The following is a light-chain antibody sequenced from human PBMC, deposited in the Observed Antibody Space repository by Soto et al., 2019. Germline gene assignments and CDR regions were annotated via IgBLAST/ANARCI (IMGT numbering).Light chain of an antibody. V-gene: IGKV3-11*02. J-gene: IGKJ5*01. CDR1: QSVSSY. CDR3: QQRYNWPIT. CDR2: ADS. Sequence: EIVFTQSPSTLSLSPGERATLSCRASQSVSSYLAWYQQKPGQAPRLLIYADSNRATGIPARFSGSGSGRDFTLTISSLEPEDFSVYYCQQRYNWPITFGQGTRLEIK.